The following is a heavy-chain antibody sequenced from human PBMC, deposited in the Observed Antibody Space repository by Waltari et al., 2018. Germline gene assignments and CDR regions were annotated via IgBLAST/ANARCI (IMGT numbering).Heavy chain of an antibody. J-gene: IGHJ4*02. CDR2: INQDGSKK. Sequence: EVQLVESGGGLVQPGGSLRLSCAASGFTFSGNWMTWVRQAPGKGLGEVANINQDGSKKDYVDSVKGRFTISRDNAKNSLYLQMNSLRAEDTAVYYCAGDKYWGQGTLVIVSS. V-gene: IGHV3-7*01. CDR1: GFTFSGNW. CDR3: AGDKY.